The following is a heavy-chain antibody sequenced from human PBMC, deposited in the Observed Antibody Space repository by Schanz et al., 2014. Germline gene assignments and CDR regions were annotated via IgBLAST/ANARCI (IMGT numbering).Heavy chain of an antibody. J-gene: IGHJ4*02. CDR1: GGSMSSSSYY. CDR3: ARSVGMVRRYFDS. D-gene: IGHD5-18*01. CDR2: MYYSGSTS. V-gene: IGHV4-39*07. Sequence: QLQLQESGPGLVKPSETLSLTCTVSGGSMSSSSYYWGWIRQPPGKGLEWIGSMYYSGSTSYYYPSLKSRVLMPIDTSKTQFSLRLNSMTAADTAVYYCARSVGMVRRYFDSWGQGNLVTVSS.